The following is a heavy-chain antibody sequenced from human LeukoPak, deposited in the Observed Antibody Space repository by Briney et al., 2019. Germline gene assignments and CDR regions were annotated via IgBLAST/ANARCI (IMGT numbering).Heavy chain of an antibody. Sequence: PSETLSLTCTVSGGSISSYYWSWIRQPAGKGLEWIGRIYTSGSTNYNPSLKSRVTMSVDTSKNQFSLKLSSVTAADTAVYYCARSPITIFGVVITEYYFGYWGQGTLVAVSS. CDR2: IYTSGST. CDR1: GGSISSYY. J-gene: IGHJ4*02. V-gene: IGHV4-4*07. D-gene: IGHD3-3*01. CDR3: ARSPITIFGVVITEYYFGY.